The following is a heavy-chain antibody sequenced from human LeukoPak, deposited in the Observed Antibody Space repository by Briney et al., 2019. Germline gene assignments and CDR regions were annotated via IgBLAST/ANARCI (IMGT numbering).Heavy chain of an antibody. J-gene: IGHJ4*02. CDR2: ISAYNGNT. CDR3: ARDSLDSSSKINYFDY. CDR1: GYTFTSYS. Sequence: ASVKVSCKASGYTFTSYSISGVRQAPGQGLEWMGWISAYNGNTNYAQKLQGRVTMPTDTSTSTAYMELRSLRSDDTAVYYCARDSLDSSSKINYFDYWGQGTLVTVSS. V-gene: IGHV1-18*01. D-gene: IGHD6-13*01.